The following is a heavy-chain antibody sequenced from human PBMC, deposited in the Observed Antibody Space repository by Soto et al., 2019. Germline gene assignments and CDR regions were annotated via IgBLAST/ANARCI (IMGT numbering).Heavy chain of an antibody. V-gene: IGHV1-69*12. Sequence: QVQLVQSGAEVKKPGSSVKVSCKASGGTFSSYAISWVRQAPGQGLEWMGGIIPIFGTANYTQKLQGRVTITADESTSTAYMELSSLRSEDTAVYYCARDHVGYSSSWKFDYWGQGTLVTVSS. J-gene: IGHJ4*02. CDR3: ARDHVGYSSSWKFDY. CDR1: GGTFSSYA. CDR2: IIPIFGTA. D-gene: IGHD6-13*01.